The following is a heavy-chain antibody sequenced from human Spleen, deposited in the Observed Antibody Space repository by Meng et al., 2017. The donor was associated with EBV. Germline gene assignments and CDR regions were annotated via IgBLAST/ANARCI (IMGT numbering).Heavy chain of an antibody. CDR1: GGSFSGYY. CDR2: INHSGNT. D-gene: IGHD4-17*01. V-gene: IGHV4-34*01. CDR3: ARGSGDYLKLDCFDP. Sequence: QREQWGAGLLKPSVTLALTCAVDGGSFSGYYWSWIRQSPGKGLQWIGEINHSGNTIYNPSLKSRVTISVDTSKLQFSLNLTSVTAADTAVYYCARGSGDYLKLDCFDPWGQGTLVTVSS. J-gene: IGHJ5*02.